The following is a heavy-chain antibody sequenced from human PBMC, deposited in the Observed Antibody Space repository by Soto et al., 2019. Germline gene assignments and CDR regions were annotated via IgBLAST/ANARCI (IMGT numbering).Heavy chain of an antibody. CDR3: ARRARPDFYYMDV. Sequence: GGSLRLSCAASGFTLSGYAMDWVRQAPGKGLEYVSGISSNGVGTYYANSVQGRFTISREKSKKTEYLQMGSLRPEYMSVYYCARRARPDFYYMDVWGKGTTVTVSS. CDR1: GFTLSGYA. D-gene: IGHD6-6*01. CDR2: ISSNGVGT. J-gene: IGHJ6*03. V-gene: IGHV3-64*01.